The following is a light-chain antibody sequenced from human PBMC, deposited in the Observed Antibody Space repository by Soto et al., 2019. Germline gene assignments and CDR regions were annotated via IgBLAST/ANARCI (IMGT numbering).Light chain of an antibody. CDR3: WQRTYCTTT. J-gene: IGKJ5*01. CDR2: KVS. CDR1: QSLVYRDGNTY. Sequence: DVVMTQSPLSMPVTLGQPASISCRSSQSLVYRDGNTYLNWFQQRPGQSPRRPIYKVSNRDAAVPHRFCGSGAGTDFALKISRVEAEDVVVSYCWQRTYCTTTFGQGTRLEIK. V-gene: IGKV2-30*01.